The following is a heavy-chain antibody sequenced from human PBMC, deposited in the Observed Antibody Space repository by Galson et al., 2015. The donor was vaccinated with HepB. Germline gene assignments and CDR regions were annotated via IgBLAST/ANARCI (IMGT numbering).Heavy chain of an antibody. CDR3: TLLQEHL. CDR1: GFNFHSYA. Sequence: SLRLSCAASGFNFHSYALTWVRQAPGMGLEWVSGIGGTGRIRNYADSVKGRFTIPRDNFNNTVYLQMNSLHQGPIGLPPGTLLQEHLWG. V-gene: IGHV3-23*01. CDR2: IGGTGRIR. J-gene: IGHJ6*01.